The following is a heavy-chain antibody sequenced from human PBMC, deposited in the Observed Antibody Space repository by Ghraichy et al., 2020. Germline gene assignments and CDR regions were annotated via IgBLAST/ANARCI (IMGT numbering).Heavy chain of an antibody. CDR2: INPNSGGT. V-gene: IGHV1-2*04. J-gene: IGHJ4*02. CDR1: GYTFTGYY. Sequence: ASVKVSCKASGYTFTGYYMHWVRQAPGQGLEWMGWINPNSGGTNYAQKFQGWVTMTRDTSISTAYMELSRLRSDDTAVYYCARDRGYGDLHYFDYWGQGTLVTVSS. CDR3: ARDRGYGDLHYFDY. D-gene: IGHD4-17*01.